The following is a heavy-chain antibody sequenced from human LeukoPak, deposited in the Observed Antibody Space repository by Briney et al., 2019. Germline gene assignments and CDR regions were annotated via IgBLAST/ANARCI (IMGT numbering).Heavy chain of an antibody. CDR1: GYTLTDLS. CDR2: FDPEDGKR. D-gene: IGHD2/OR15-2a*01. CDR3: STLLSTNYLDH. V-gene: IGHV1-24*01. Sequence: ASVKVSCKVSGYTLTDLSMHWVRQAPGKGLEWMGGFDPEDGKRIFAEKFQGRVTMTEDTSIDTAYMELSSLTSEDTAVYYCSTLLSTNYLDHWGQGPLVTVSS. J-gene: IGHJ4*02.